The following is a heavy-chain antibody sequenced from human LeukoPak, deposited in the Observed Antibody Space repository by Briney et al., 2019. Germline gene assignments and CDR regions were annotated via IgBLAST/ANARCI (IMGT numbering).Heavy chain of an antibody. Sequence: SETLSLTCTVSGGSISSYYWSWLRQPPGKGLEWIGYIYYSGSTNYNPSLKSRVTISVDTSKNQFSLRLSSVTAADTAVYYCARGEGAPNFDYWGQGTLVTVSS. CDR1: GGSISSYY. J-gene: IGHJ4*02. V-gene: IGHV4-59*08. D-gene: IGHD1-26*01. CDR3: ARGEGAPNFDY. CDR2: IYYSGST.